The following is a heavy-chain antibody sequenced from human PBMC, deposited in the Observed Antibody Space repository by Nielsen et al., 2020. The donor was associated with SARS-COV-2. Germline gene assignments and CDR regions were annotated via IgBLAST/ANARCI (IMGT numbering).Heavy chain of an antibody. CDR3: AKARSGWSPFDY. CDR2: LSVSGGTT. CDR1: GFTFSSYS. J-gene: IGHJ4*02. D-gene: IGHD6-19*01. Sequence: GESLKISCAASGFTFSSYSMNWVRQAPGKGLEWVSALSVSGGTTYYADSVKGRFTISRDNSKNTLYLQTNSLRAEDTAVYYCAKARSGWSPFDYWGQGTLVTVSS. V-gene: IGHV3-23*01.